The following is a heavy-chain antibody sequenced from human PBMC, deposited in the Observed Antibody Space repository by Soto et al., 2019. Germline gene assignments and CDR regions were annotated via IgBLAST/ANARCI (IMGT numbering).Heavy chain of an antibody. D-gene: IGHD3-9*01. J-gene: IGHJ4*02. CDR1: GFTFGTVA. V-gene: IGHV3-23*01. Sequence: EVQLLESGGGLVEPGGSLRLSCVASGFTFGTVAMTWVRQAPGKGLEWVSSIAIGSFDSYYAPSVKGRFTTSRDDSKNTLYLQMHSLRAVDTAVYYCAKERSSRYLTGLYFDFWGPGSVVTVSS. CDR2: IAIGSFDS. CDR3: AKERSSRYLTGLYFDF.